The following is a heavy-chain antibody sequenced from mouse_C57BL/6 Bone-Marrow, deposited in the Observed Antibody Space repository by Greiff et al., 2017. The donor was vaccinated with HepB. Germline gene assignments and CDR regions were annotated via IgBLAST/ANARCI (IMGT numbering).Heavy chain of an antibody. D-gene: IGHD1-1*01. J-gene: IGHJ2*01. Sequence: EVQRVESGPGLVKPSQSLSLTCSVTGYSITSGYYWNWIRQFPGNKLEWMGYISYDGSNNYNPSLKNRISITRDTSKNQFFLKLNSVTTEDTATYYCARETDYYGSSGYWGQGTTLTVSS. CDR3: ARETDYYGSSGY. V-gene: IGHV3-6*01. CDR1: GYSITSGYY. CDR2: ISYDGSN.